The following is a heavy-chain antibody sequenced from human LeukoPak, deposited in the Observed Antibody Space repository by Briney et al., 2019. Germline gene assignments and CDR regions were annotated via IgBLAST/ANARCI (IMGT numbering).Heavy chain of an antibody. CDR1: SGSISSSGYY. J-gene: IGHJ4*02. Sequence: SQTLSLTCTVSSGSISSSGYYCSWIRQHPGKGLEWIGCIYYSGSTYYNPSLKSRVTISVDTSKNQFSLSLSSLTAADTAVYYCARNADMYYYVDNWGQGTLVTVSS. CDR2: IYYSGST. CDR3: ARNADMYYYVDN. D-gene: IGHD3-10*01. V-gene: IGHV4-31*03.